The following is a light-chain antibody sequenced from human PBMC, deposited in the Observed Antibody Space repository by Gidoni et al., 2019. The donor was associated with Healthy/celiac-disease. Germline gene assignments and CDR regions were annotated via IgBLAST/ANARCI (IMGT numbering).Light chain of an antibody. CDR2: AAS. J-gene: IGKJ2*01. V-gene: IGKV1-39*01. Sequence: DIQMTQSPSSLSASVGDRVTITCRASQIISSYLNWYQQKPGKAPKLLIYAASSVQSGVPSRFSGSGSGTDFTLTISSLQPEDFATYYCQQSYTPVTFXXXTKLEIK. CDR1: QIISSY. CDR3: QQSYTPVT.